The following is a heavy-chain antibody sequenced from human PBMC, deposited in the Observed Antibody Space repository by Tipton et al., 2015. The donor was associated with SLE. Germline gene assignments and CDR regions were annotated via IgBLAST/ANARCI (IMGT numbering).Heavy chain of an antibody. CDR3: AKGGTGKFDY. CDR2: ISDTGGST. Sequence: SLRPSCAASGFTFSTYAMSWVRQAPGKGLEWVSGISDTGGSTYYADSVKGRFTISRDNSKNTLYLQMNSLRVEDTAVYYCAKGGTGKFDYWGQGTLVTVSS. D-gene: IGHD7-27*01. V-gene: IGHV3-23*01. J-gene: IGHJ4*02. CDR1: GFTFSTYA.